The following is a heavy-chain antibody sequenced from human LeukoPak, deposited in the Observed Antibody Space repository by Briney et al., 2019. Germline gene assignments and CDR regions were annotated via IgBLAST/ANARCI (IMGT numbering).Heavy chain of an antibody. CDR2: IYYSGST. CDR3: ARVLPYYDFWSGYYTRRHIDY. J-gene: IGHJ4*02. Sequence: SETLSLTCTVSGGSISSSSYYWGWIRQPPGKGLEWIGSIYYSGSTYYNPSLKSRVTISVDTSKNQFSLKLSSVTAADTAVYYCARVLPYYDFWSGYYTRRHIDYWGQGTLVTVSS. V-gene: IGHV4-39*01. D-gene: IGHD3-3*01. CDR1: GGSISSSSYY.